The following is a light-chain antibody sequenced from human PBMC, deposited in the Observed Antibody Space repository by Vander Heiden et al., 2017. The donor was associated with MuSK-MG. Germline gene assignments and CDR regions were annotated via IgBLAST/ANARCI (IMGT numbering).Light chain of an antibody. CDR3: QSADSSGSYWV. J-gene: IGLJ3*02. CDR1: ALPKQY. V-gene: IGLV3-25*03. CDR2: KDS. Sequence: SYELTQAPSVSVSPGQTARITCSGDALPKQYAYWYQQKPGQAPVLVIYKDSERPSGIPERFSGSSSGTTVTLTISGVQAEDEADYYCQSADSSGSYWVFGGGNKLNVL.